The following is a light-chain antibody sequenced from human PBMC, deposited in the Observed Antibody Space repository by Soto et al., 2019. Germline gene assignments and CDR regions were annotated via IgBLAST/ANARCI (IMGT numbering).Light chain of an antibody. CDR1: RSSLGTHY. CDR2: TND. V-gene: IGLV1-47*01. J-gene: IGLJ1*01. CDR3: ASWDDSLSGYV. Sequence: QSVLTQPPSASGTPGQRVNIACSGSRSSLGTHYACWYQHLPVTAPKHLIYTNDQRPSGVPDRFSGSRSGTSASLAISGLRSEDEADYYCASWDDSLSGYVFGTGTKLTVL.